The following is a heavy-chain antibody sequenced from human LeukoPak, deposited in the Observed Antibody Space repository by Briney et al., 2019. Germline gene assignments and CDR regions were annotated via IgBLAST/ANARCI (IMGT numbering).Heavy chain of an antibody. CDR1: GFTFSRYY. J-gene: IGHJ4*02. CDR2: IKEDGSEK. CDR3: ARVGYCSTTSCYWRAFDY. Sequence: PGGSLRLSCAASGFTFSRYYMSWVRQAPGKGLEWVAKIKEDGSEKYYVDSVEGRFTISRDNTKNSLYLQMNSLRAEDTAVYYCARVGYCSTTSCYWRAFDYWGQGTLVTVSS. D-gene: IGHD2-2*01. V-gene: IGHV3-7*01.